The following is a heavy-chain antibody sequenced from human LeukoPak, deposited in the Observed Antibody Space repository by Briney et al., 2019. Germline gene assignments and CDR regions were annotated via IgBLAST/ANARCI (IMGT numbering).Heavy chain of an antibody. J-gene: IGHJ4*02. CDR1: GGSISSYY. D-gene: IGHD6-19*01. CDR3: ARGRSSCCHDC. Sequence: SETLSLTCTVSGGSISSYYWSWIRQSPGKGLEWIGYIYSGGSTNYNPSLKSRVTLSVGTSKNQFSLKLTSVTAADTAVYYCARGRSSCCHDCWGQGTLGTVSS. CDR2: IYSGGST. V-gene: IGHV4-59*01.